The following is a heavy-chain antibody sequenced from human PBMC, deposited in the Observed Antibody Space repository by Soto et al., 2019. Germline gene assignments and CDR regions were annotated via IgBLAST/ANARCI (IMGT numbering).Heavy chain of an antibody. CDR3: AKAPGYSSGWFDY. D-gene: IGHD6-19*01. J-gene: IGHJ4*02. CDR1: GFTFSSYA. Sequence: GGSLRLSCAASGFTFSSYAMSWVRQAPGKGLEWVSAISGSGGSTYYADSVKGRFTISRDNSKKTLYLQMNSLRAEDTAVYYCAKAPGYSSGWFDYWGQGTLVTVSS. CDR2: ISGSGGST. V-gene: IGHV3-23*01.